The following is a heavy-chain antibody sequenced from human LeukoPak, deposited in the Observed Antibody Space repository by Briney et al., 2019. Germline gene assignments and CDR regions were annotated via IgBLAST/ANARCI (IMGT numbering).Heavy chain of an antibody. CDR3: ARDEDYGIFVNVDY. CDR2: ISTYNGNT. D-gene: IGHD4-17*01. V-gene: IGHV1-18*01. Sequence: ASVKVSCKASGYSFVLYGISWVRQAPGQGPEWMGWISTYNGNTKYAEKFQGRVTMTTDTPTSTAYMELRSLGSDDTAVYYCARDEDYGIFVNVDYWGQGTLVTVSS. CDR1: GYSFVLYG. J-gene: IGHJ4*02.